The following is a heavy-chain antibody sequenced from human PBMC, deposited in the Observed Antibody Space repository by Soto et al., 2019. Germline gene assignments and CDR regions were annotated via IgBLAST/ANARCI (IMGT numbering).Heavy chain of an antibody. V-gene: IGHV1-18*01. CDR2: ISAYNGNT. J-gene: IGHJ6*02. Sequence: ASVKVSCKASGYTFTSYGISWVRQAPGQGLEWMGWISAYNGNTNYAQKLQGRVTMTTDTSTSTAYMELRSLRSDDTAVYCCARDTSTIFGEVPPPAYYYYGMDVWGQGTTVTVSS. D-gene: IGHD3-3*01. CDR3: ARDTSTIFGEVPPPAYYYYGMDV. CDR1: GYTFTSYG.